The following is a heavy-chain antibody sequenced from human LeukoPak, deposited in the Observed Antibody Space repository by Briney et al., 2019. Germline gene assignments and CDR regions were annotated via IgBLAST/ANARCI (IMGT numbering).Heavy chain of an antibody. J-gene: IGHJ4*02. D-gene: IGHD3-22*01. CDR3: TTDRMWLYIDF. CDR1: GFTFSDHA. CDR2: ISVGGST. V-gene: IGHV3-23*01. Sequence: GGSLRLSCAASGFTFSDHAMSWVRQAPGKGLEWVSGISVGGSTYYADSVKGRFTISKANSENTVYLQMNSLRAEDTAVYYRTTDRMWLYIDFWGQGTLVTVSS.